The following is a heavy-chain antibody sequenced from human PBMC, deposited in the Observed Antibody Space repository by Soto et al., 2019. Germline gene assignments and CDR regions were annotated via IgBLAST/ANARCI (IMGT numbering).Heavy chain of an antibody. V-gene: IGHV3-30-3*01. CDR3: ARDLLRRGYCSSTSCYGPSVQYYYYGMDV. CDR2: ISYEGSNK. CDR1: GFTFSSYA. J-gene: IGHJ6*02. D-gene: IGHD2-2*03. Sequence: GGSLRLSCAASGFTFSSYAMHWVRQAPGKGLEWVAVISYEGSNKYYADSVKGRFTISRDNSKNTLYLQMNSLRAEDTAVYYCARDLLRRGYCSSTSCYGPSVQYYYYGMDVWGQGTTVTVSS.